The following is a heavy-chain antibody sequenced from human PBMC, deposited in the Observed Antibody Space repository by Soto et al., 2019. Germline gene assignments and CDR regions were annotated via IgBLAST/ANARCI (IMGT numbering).Heavy chain of an antibody. D-gene: IGHD6-13*01. CDR1: GYTFTSYG. CDR2: ISAYNGST. V-gene: IGHV1-18*01. J-gene: IGHJ5*02. CDR3: ARTSGYSSTDNWFDP. Sequence: GASVKVSCKASGYTFTSYGISWVRQSPGQGLEWMGWISAYNGSTNNAQKFQGRVAVTTDTSTSTAYMELMNLRSDDTAVYYCARTSGYSSTDNWFDPWGQGTRVTVSS.